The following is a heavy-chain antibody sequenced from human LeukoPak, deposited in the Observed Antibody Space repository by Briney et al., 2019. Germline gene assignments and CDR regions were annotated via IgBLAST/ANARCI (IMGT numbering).Heavy chain of an antibody. J-gene: IGHJ4*02. Sequence: SETLSLTCSVSGVSISSSSYYWGWIRQPPGKGLEWIGSIFYSGNTYYNPSLESRVTISVDTSKNQFSLKLSSVTAADTAIYYCARHVYHSSTDYWGQGTLVTVSS. CDR1: GVSISSSSYY. CDR3: ARHVYHSSTDY. V-gene: IGHV4-39*01. D-gene: IGHD6-13*01. CDR2: IFYSGNT.